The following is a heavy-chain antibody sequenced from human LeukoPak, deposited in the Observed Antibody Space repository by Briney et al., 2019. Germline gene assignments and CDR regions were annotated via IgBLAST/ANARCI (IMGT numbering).Heavy chain of an antibody. J-gene: IGHJ6*04. CDR1: GFTFSTYG. CDR2: IRYDGSST. D-gene: IGHD3-10*02. Sequence: GGSLRLSCVASGFTFSTYGMHWVRQSPGEGLEWVAFIRYDGSSTYYADSVKGRFTISRDNAKNSLYLQMNSLRAEDTAVYYCAELGITMIGGVWGKGTTVTISS. CDR3: AELGITMIGGV. V-gene: IGHV3-30*02.